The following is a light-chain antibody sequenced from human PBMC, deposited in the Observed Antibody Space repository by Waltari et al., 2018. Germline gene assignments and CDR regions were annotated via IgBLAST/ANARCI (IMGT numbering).Light chain of an antibody. CDR3: QKYVNLPAT. Sequence: EIVLTQSPGNLSLSPGERATLSCRASQSVGTYLAWYQQKPGQAPRLLLYGASNRATGIPERFSGSGSGTDFSLTISRLEPEDFAVYYCQKYVNLPATFGQGTKVEIK. J-gene: IGKJ1*01. CDR2: GAS. CDR1: QSVGTY. V-gene: IGKV3-20*01.